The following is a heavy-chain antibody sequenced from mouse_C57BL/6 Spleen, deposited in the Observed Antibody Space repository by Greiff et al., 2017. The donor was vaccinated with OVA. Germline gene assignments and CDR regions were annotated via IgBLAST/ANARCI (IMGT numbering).Heavy chain of an antibody. CDR2: IYPRSGNT. CDR3: ARVYYGYDGRGYYFDY. Sequence: VQLQQSGAELARPGASVKLSCKASGYTFTSYGISWVKQRTGQGLEWIGEIYPRSGNTYYNEKFKGKATLTADKSSSTAYMELRSLTSEDSAVYFCARVYYGYDGRGYYFDYWGQGTTLTVSS. D-gene: IGHD2-2*01. V-gene: IGHV1-81*01. CDR1: GYTFTSYG. J-gene: IGHJ2*01.